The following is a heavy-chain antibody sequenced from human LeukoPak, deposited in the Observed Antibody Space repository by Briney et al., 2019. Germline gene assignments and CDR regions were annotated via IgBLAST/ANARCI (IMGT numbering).Heavy chain of an antibody. D-gene: IGHD4-17*01. CDR3: ARDQIGTVTTGNWFDP. J-gene: IGHJ5*02. Sequence: GASVKVSCKASGGTFSSYAISWVRQAPGQGLEWMGGIIPIFGTANYAQKFQGGVTITADKSTSTAYMELSSLRSEDTAVYYCARDQIGTVTTGNWFDPWGQGTLVTVSS. V-gene: IGHV1-69*06. CDR1: GGTFSSYA. CDR2: IIPIFGTA.